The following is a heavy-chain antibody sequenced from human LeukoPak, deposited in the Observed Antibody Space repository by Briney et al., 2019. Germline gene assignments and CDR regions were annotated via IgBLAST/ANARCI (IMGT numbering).Heavy chain of an antibody. Sequence: ASVKVSCKASGYTFTSYYMHWVRQAPGQGLEWMGIINPSGGSTSYAQKFQGRVTMTRDTSTSTVYMELSSLRSEDTAVYYCASDHIVVVPAATSREIWFDPWGQGTLVTVSS. CDR2: INPSGGST. CDR3: ASDHIVVVPAATSREIWFDP. D-gene: IGHD2-2*01. J-gene: IGHJ5*02. V-gene: IGHV1-46*01. CDR1: GYTFTSYY.